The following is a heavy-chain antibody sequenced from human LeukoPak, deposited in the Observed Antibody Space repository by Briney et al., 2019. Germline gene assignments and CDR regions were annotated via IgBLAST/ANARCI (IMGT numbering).Heavy chain of an antibody. CDR2: INHSGST. D-gene: IGHD3-3*01. J-gene: IGHJ4*02. CDR1: SGSLRENY. V-gene: IGHV4-34*01. CDR3: ARLQFLSGGYYAFDS. Sequence: SETLSLTCNVSSGSLRENYWSWIRQSPGKGLDWIAEINHSGSTNYNPSLKSRVTISADTSKNQFSLRLSSVTAADTAVYYCARLQFLSGGYYAFDSWGQGSQVSVSS.